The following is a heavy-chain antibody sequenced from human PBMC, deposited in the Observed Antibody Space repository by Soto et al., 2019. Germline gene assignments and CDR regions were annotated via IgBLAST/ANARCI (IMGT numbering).Heavy chain of an antibody. V-gene: IGHV4-39*07. CDR1: GRSLSSSSYY. J-gene: IGHJ3*02. Sequence: LSLTCTVSGRSLSSSSYYWGWIRQPPGKGREWIGSIYYSGSTYYNPSLKSRVTISVDTSKNQFSLKLSSVTAADTAVYYCASLAYCGGDCYSNAFDIWGQGTMVTVSS. CDR2: IYYSGST. D-gene: IGHD2-21*02. CDR3: ASLAYCGGDCYSNAFDI.